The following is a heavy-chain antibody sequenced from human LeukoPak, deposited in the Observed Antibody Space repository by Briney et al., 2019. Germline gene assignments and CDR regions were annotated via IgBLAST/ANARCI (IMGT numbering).Heavy chain of an antibody. CDR2: INHSGST. CDR1: GGSFSGYY. CDR3: ARHKVSFGSWYFDY. Sequence: PSETLSLTCAVYGGSFSGYYWSWIRQPPGKGLEWIGEINHSGSTNYNPSLKSRVTISVDTSKNQFSLKLSSVTAADTAVYYCARHKVSFGSWYFDYWGQGTLVTVSS. D-gene: IGHD6-13*01. J-gene: IGHJ4*02. V-gene: IGHV4-34*01.